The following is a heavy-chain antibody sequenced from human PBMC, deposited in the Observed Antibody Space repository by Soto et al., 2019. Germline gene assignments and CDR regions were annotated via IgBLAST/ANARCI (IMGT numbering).Heavy chain of an antibody. J-gene: IGHJ6*03. V-gene: IGHV1-18*01. Sequence: QVQLVQSGGEVKKPVASVKVSCKASGYTFSSYGISWVRQAPGQGLEWMGWISVYNGNTNYAEKFQGRVTMTTDTSTSTAYMELGSLTSDDTAVYYCARRFGYSSSYNSYYLDVWGKGTTVTVSS. CDR2: ISVYNGNT. CDR1: GYTFSSYG. D-gene: IGHD6-13*01. CDR3: ARRFGYSSSYNSYYLDV.